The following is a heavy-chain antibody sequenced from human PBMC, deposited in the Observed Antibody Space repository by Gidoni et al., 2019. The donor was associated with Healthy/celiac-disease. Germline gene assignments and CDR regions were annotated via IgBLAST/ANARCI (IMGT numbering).Heavy chain of an antibody. J-gene: IGHJ6*02. CDR2: IYYSGST. V-gene: IGHV4-61*01. D-gene: IGHD2-2*01. CDR3: ARGERGCSSTSCYYYYGMDV. CDR1: GGSGSSGSYY. Sequence: QVQLQESGPGLVKPSETLSLTCTVSGGSGSSGSYYWSWIRQPPGKGLEWIGYIYYSGSTNYNPSLKSLVTISVYTSKIQFSLKLSSVSAADTAVYYCARGERGCSSTSCYYYYGMDVWGQGTTVTVSS.